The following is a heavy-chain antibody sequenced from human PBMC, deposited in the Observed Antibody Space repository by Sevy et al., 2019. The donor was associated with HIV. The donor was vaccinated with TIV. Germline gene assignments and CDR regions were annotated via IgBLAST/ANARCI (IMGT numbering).Heavy chain of an antibody. CDR3: SRVRMSTVTTSDY. J-gene: IGHJ4*02. V-gene: IGHV3-49*03. CDR2: IRIKAYVGTT. CDR1: GFTFGDYA. Sequence: GGSLILSCTASGFTFGDYAMSWFRQAPGKGLEWVGFIRIKAYVGTTEYAASVKGRFTISRDDSKSIAYLQMNSLKTEDTAVYYCSRVRMSTVTTSDYWGQGTLVTVSS. D-gene: IGHD4-17*01.